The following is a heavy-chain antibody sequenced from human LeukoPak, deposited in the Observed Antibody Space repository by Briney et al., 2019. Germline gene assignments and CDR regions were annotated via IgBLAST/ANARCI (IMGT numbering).Heavy chain of an antibody. V-gene: IGHV4-59*13. CDR1: IDSISRYY. Sequence: KPSETLSLTCTVSIDSISRYYWSWIRQPPGKGLECIGYIYYSGSTNYNPSLKSLVTISVDTSKNQFSLKLSSVTAADTAVYYCARAPGPIWGSSLDYWGQGTLVTVSS. CDR2: IYYSGST. CDR3: ARAPGPIWGSSLDY. D-gene: IGHD3-16*01. J-gene: IGHJ4*02.